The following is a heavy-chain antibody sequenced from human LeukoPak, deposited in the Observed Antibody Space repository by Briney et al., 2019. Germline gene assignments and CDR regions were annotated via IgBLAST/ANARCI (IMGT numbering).Heavy chain of an antibody. V-gene: IGHV3-7*01. J-gene: IGHJ4*02. CDR2: IDPDGSEK. Sequence: GGSLRLSCAAAGFTFNSYWMSWVRQAPGKGLEWVANIDPDGSEKQYGDSVKGRFTTSRDNAKNSLYLQMNSLRDEDTAIYYCARIYYFGDNNWRYFDNWGQGTLVTVSS. D-gene: IGHD3-10*01. CDR3: ARIYYFGDNNWRYFDN. CDR1: GFTFNSYW.